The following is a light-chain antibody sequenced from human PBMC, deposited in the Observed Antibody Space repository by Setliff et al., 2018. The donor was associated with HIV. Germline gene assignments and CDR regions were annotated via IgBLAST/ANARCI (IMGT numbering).Light chain of an antibody. Sequence: QSVLTQPASVSGSPGQSITISCTGTNSDVGAYNYVSWYQQHPGKAPKLVIYEVSNRPSGVSNRFSASKSGNTASLTISGLQAEDEADYYCSSYRTGNTQVFGGGT. CDR1: NSDVGAYNY. V-gene: IGLV2-14*01. CDR2: EVS. J-gene: IGLJ3*02. CDR3: SSYRTGNTQV.